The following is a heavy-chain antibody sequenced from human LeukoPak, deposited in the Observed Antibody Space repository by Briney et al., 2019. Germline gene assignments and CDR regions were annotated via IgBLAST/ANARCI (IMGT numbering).Heavy chain of an antibody. CDR3: ARDRDYAFDY. V-gene: IGHV3-23*01. CDR2: ISGSGDNT. J-gene: IGHJ4*02. Sequence: GGSLRLSCAASGFTFSSYAMSWVRQVPGKGLEWVSVISGSGDNTYYADSVKGRFTISRDNSKNMLYLQMDSLRDEDTAVYYCARDRDYAFDYWGQGTLVTVSS. D-gene: IGHD4-17*01. CDR1: GFTFSSYA.